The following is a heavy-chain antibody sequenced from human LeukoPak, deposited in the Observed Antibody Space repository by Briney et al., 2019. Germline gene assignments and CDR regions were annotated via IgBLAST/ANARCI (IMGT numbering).Heavy chain of an antibody. CDR3: ARARIAANANWFDP. CDR1: GGTFSSYA. Sequence: ASVTVSCTASGGTFSSYAISWVRQAPGQGLEWMGGIIPIFGTANYAQKFQGRVTITADESTSTAYMELSSLRSEDTAVYYCARARIAANANWFDPWGQGTLVTVSS. J-gene: IGHJ5*02. D-gene: IGHD6-13*01. CDR2: IIPIFGTA. V-gene: IGHV1-69*13.